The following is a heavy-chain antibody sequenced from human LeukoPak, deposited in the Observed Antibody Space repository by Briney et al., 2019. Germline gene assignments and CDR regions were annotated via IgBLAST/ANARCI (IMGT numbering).Heavy chain of an antibody. CDR3: ARRGNSWSDFDF. V-gene: IGHV4-59*08. CDR1: GASISSYC. D-gene: IGHD6-13*01. J-gene: IGHJ4*02. Sequence: SETLSLTCSVSGASISSYCWSWIRQPPGKGLEWIAYVFYTGSTKNNPSLKSRVSTSVDRSKNQFSLNLSSVTAADTAVYYCARRGNSWSDFDFWGQGTLVTVSS. CDR2: VFYTGST.